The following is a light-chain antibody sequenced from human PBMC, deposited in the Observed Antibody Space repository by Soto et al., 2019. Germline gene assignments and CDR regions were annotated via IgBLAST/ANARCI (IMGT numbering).Light chain of an antibody. Sequence: EIVLTQSPGTLSLSHGERVTLSCRASQSVTSNYLAWYQQKPGQAPRLLIYGASSRATGIPDRFSGSGSGTDFTLTISRLEPEDFAVYYCQQYVTSSPMVTFGQGTRLEIK. CDR3: QQYVTSSPMVT. CDR1: QSVTSNY. V-gene: IGKV3-20*01. CDR2: GAS. J-gene: IGKJ5*01.